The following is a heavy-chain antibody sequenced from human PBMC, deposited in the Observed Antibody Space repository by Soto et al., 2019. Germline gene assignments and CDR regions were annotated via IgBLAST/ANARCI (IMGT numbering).Heavy chain of an antibody. D-gene: IGHD2-21*02. V-gene: IGHV4-59*01. CDR3: AREGDWRYFDH. CDR1: GGSISSNY. J-gene: IGHJ4*02. CDR2: IYHIGST. Sequence: PSETLSLTCTVSGGSISSNYWSWIRQPPGKGLEWIGYIYHIGSTNYNPSLKSRVTISVDTSKNQFSLKLSSVTAADTAVYYCAREGDWRYFDHWGQGTLVTVSS.